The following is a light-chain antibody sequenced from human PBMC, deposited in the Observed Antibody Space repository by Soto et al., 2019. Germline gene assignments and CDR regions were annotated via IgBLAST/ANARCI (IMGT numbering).Light chain of an antibody. CDR2: GAS. CDR3: QQYGSSPPLT. CDR1: QSISSSF. Sequence: EFVLTQSPGTLSLSPGERATLSCRASQSISSSFLAWYQQKPGQAPRLLIYGASSRGTGIPDRFGGSGSGTDFTLTISRLEPEDFAVYYCQQYGSSPPLTFGGGTKVEIK. V-gene: IGKV3-20*01. J-gene: IGKJ4*01.